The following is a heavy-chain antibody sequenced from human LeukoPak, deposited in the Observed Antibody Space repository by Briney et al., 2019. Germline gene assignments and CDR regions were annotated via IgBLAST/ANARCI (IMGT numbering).Heavy chain of an antibody. D-gene: IGHD3-16*01. Sequence: GGSLRLSCVASGFTVSTNYMSWVRQAPGKGLEWVSAIYKGGSTYYADSVRGRFTISRDNSKNTVNLQMNSLRVEDTAVYYCARDRGIWAFDIWGQGTLVTVSS. CDR2: IYKGGST. CDR3: ARDRGIWAFDI. V-gene: IGHV3-66*02. CDR1: GFTVSTNY. J-gene: IGHJ3*02.